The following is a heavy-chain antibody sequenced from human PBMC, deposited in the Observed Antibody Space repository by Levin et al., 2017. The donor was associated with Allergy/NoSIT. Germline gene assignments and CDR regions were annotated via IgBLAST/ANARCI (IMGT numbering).Heavy chain of an antibody. J-gene: IGHJ4*02. CDR1: GGSTRLGGYY. Sequence: SPTLSLTCSVSGGSTRLGGYYWGWIRQHPVKGLEWLGYIYYSGETFYNPSVESRLVISHDTSENQFSLKLTSLTAADTAVYYCVRAQTGYVSPFDFWGPGTLVTVSS. CDR3: VRAQTGYVSPFDF. V-gene: IGHV4-31*03. D-gene: IGHD3-9*01. CDR2: IYYSGET.